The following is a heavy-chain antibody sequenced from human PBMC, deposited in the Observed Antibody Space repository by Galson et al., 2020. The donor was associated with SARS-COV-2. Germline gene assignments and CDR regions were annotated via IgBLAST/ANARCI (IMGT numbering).Heavy chain of an antibody. Sequence: ETGGSLRLSCAASGFIVSSYGMHWVRQAPGKGLEWVSIISHDGSNKYYADSVKGRFTISRDNSKNTLYLQVNSLRAEDTAVYYCAKGYGSFYYSMDVWGQGTTVTVSS. J-gene: IGHJ6*02. CDR2: ISHDGSNK. CDR1: GFIVSSYG. CDR3: AKGYGSFYYSMDV. V-gene: IGHV3-30*18. D-gene: IGHD3-16*01.